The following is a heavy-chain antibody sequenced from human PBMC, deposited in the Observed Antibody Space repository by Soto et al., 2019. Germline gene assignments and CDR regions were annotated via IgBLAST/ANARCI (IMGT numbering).Heavy chain of an antibody. CDR3: ARSGVEVSTTRHFHH. CDR1: GYTFSSYD. D-gene: IGHD1-26*01. J-gene: IGHJ1*01. V-gene: IGHV1-8*01. CDR2: MNPNSGNT. Sequence: ASVKVSCKASGYTFSSYDINWVRQATGQGLEWMGWMNPNSGNTGYAQKFQGRVTMTRNTSIRTAYMELRSLRSDDTAVYYCARSGVEVSTTRHFHHWGQGTLVTVSS.